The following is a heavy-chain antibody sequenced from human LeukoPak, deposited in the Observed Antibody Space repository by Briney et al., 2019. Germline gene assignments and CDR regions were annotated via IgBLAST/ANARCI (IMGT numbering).Heavy chain of an antibody. CDR3: AREPYDFWSASTRLYYFDY. D-gene: IGHD3-3*01. CDR1: GFTFSSYE. Sequence: GGSLRLSCAASGFTFSSYEMNWVRQAPGKGLEWVSYISSSGSTIYYADSVKGRFTFSRDNAKNSLYLQMNSLRAEDTAVYYCAREPYDFWSASTRLYYFDYWGQGTLVTVSS. V-gene: IGHV3-48*03. J-gene: IGHJ4*02. CDR2: ISSSGSTI.